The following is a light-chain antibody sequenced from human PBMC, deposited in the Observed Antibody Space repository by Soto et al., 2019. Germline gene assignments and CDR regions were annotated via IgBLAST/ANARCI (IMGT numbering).Light chain of an antibody. V-gene: IGLV1-44*01. CDR2: TTD. Sequence: QSVLTQPPSASGTPGQRVTFSCSGSSSNIGTNTVNWYQQFPGTAPKLLIYTTDQRPSGVPDRFSGSKSGTSASLAISGLQSEDEADYYCAAWDDSLNGVVFGGGTKLTVL. J-gene: IGLJ2*01. CDR1: SSNIGTNT. CDR3: AAWDDSLNGVV.